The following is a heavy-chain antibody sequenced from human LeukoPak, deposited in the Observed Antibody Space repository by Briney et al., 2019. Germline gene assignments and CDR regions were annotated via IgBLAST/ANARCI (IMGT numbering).Heavy chain of an antibody. CDR3: ARHVEMATTFDY. Sequence: GESLRISCKGSGYSFNTYWISWVRQMPGKRLEWMGTTDPSDSYTKYSPSFHGHVTISADKSISTAYLQWSGLKASDTAMYYCARHVEMATTFDYWGQGTLVTVSS. CDR1: GYSFNTYW. V-gene: IGHV5-10-1*01. D-gene: IGHD5-24*01. CDR2: TDPSDSYT. J-gene: IGHJ4*02.